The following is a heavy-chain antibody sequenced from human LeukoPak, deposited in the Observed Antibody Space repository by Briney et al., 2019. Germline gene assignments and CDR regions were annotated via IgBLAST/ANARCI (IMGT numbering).Heavy chain of an antibody. CDR1: GYTFTAYH. D-gene: IGHD2-2*01. V-gene: IGHV1-2*06. Sequence: ASVKVSCKASGYTFTAYHMHWVRQAPGQGLEWMGRINPNSGDTNYAQKFQGRVTMTRDTSISTAYMELSRLRSDDTAVYYCARDYCSSTSCLFDYWGQGTLVTVSS. CDR3: ARDYCSSTSCLFDY. J-gene: IGHJ4*02. CDR2: INPNSGDT.